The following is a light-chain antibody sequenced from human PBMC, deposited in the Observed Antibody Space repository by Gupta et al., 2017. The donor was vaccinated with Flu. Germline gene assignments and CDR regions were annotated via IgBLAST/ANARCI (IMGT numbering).Light chain of an antibody. V-gene: IGKV3-15*01. J-gene: IGKJ1*01. CDR1: QYVGID. Sequence: GERVTLSFRASQYVGIDLAWYQQKHGQAPRLLIYLASTRATGIPARFSGSASDPDFSLTINTLQSEDYAVYFCQQYNTWPWTFGRGTRVEMK. CDR2: LAS. CDR3: QQYNTWPWT.